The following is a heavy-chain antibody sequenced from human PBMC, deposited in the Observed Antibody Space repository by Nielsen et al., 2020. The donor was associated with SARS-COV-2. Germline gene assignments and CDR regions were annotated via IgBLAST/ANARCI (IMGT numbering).Heavy chain of an antibody. CDR2: IKSRADGGTT. CDR3: ASPAGTDYYYYGMDV. V-gene: IGHV3-15*01. J-gene: IGHJ6*02. Sequence: GESLKISCAASGFTFDKAWMFWVRQAPGKGLEWVGRIKSRADGGTTDSAAPLKDRFTISRDDSQNMLYLQMNSLRAEDTAVYYCASPAGTDYYYYGMDVWGQGTTVTVSS. CDR1: GFTFDKAW. D-gene: IGHD1-1*01.